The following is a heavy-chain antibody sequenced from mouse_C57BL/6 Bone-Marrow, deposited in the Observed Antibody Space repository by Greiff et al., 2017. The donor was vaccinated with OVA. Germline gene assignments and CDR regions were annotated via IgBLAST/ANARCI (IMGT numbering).Heavy chain of an antibody. D-gene: IGHD1-1*01. J-gene: IGHJ1*03. V-gene: IGHV14-4*01. CDR1: GFNIKDDY. CDR2: IDPENGDT. CDR3: TTCTTVVARWYFDV. Sequence: VQLQQSGAELVRPGASVKLSCTASGFNIKDDYMHWVKQRPEQGLEWIGWIDPENGDTEYASKFQGTATITADTSSNTAYLQLSSLTSEDTAVYYCTTCTTVVARWYFDVWGTGTTVTVSS.